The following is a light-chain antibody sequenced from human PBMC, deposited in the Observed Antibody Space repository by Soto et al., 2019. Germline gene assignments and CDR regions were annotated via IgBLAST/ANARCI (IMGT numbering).Light chain of an antibody. CDR2: DAS. CDR1: QSVRSN. J-gene: IGKJ4*01. V-gene: IGKV3-15*01. CDR3: QHYNSWPLT. Sequence: EVVMTQSPATLSVSPGERATLSCRASQSVRSNLTWYRHEPDQAPRLLLYDASTRATGIPARFSGSGSDTEFTLTISSLQSEDFAVYYCQHYNSWPLTFGGGTRVELK.